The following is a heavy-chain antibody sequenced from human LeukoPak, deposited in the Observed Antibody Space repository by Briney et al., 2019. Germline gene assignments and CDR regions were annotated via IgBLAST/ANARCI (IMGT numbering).Heavy chain of an antibody. CDR3: ARSGSYYTARFDY. Sequence: ASVKDSCKASGYTFSNYDTNWVRQAPGQGLERRGWMNANSDKTSYTQKFQDRITMTRNTSIHTAYMELSSLRTEDTAVYYCARSGSYYTARFDYWGQGTLVTVSS. J-gene: IGHJ4*02. CDR1: GYTFSNYD. V-gene: IGHV1-8*01. CDR2: MNANSDKT. D-gene: IGHD3-10*01.